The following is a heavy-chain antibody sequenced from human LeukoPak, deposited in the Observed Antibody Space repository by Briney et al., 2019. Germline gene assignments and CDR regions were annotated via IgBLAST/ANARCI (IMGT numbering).Heavy chain of an antibody. CDR2: IKSKTDGGTT. D-gene: IGHD6-19*01. CDR1: GVTFSNAW. J-gene: IGHJ4*02. CDR3: TTDRSGWYDY. V-gene: IGHV3-15*01. Sequence: GGALRLSCAASGVTFSNAWMSWVRQAPGKGLEWVGRIKSKTDGGTTDYAAPVKGRFTISGDDSKNTLYLQMNSLKTEDTAVYYCTTDRSGWYDYWGQGTLVTVSS.